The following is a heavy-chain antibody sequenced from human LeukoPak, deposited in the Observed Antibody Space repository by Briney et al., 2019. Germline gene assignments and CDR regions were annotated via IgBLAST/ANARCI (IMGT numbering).Heavy chain of an antibody. CDR2: IRDDGSNK. V-gene: IGHV3-30*02. J-gene: IGHJ4*02. CDR3: AKGARYYGSGSYRRGHYSDF. D-gene: IGHD3-10*01. CDR1: GCTFNSYG. Sequence: PGGSLRLSCAASGCTFNSYGMDWVRQAPGKGLEWVAKIRDDGSNKNYADSVKGRFTIYRDNSKNTLYLQMNSLRTEDTAVYYCAKGARYYGSGSYRRGHYSDFWGQGALVTVSS.